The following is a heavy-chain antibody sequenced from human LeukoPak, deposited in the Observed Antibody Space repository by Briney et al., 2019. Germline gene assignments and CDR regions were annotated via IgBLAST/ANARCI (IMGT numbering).Heavy chain of an antibody. Sequence: SQTLSLTCTVSGGSISSGGYYWSWIRQHPGKGLEWIGYIYYSGSTYYNPSLKSRVTTSVDTSKNQFSLKLSSVTAADTAVYYCARVTHYDILTGYSPYLDYWGQGTLVTVSS. J-gene: IGHJ4*02. CDR2: IYYSGST. CDR1: GGSISSGGYY. CDR3: ARVTHYDILTGYSPYLDY. D-gene: IGHD3-9*01. V-gene: IGHV4-31*03.